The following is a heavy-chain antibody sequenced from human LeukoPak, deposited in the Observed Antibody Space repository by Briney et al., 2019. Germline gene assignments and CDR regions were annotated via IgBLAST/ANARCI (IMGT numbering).Heavy chain of an antibody. D-gene: IGHD6-19*01. Sequence: GGSLRLSCAASGFTSSSYSMNWVRQAPGKGLEWVSSISSSSSYIYYAGSVKGRFTISRDNAKNSLYLQMNSLRAEDTAVYYCARDPSTIAVAGTYVYWGQGTLVTVSS. V-gene: IGHV3-21*01. CDR2: ISSSSSYI. J-gene: IGHJ4*02. CDR3: ARDPSTIAVAGTYVY. CDR1: GFTSSSYS.